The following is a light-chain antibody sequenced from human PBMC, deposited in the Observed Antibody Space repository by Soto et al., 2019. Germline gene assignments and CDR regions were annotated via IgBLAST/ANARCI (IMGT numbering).Light chain of an antibody. V-gene: IGKV1-9*01. Sequence: DIQLTQSPSFLSASAGDRVTITCRASQGISSYLACYQQKPGKAPNLLIYTASTLQSGVPSRFSGSGSGTEFTLTISSLQPEDLATYYCQQVNSYPFTFGPGTKVDLK. J-gene: IGKJ3*01. CDR1: QGISSY. CDR2: TAS. CDR3: QQVNSYPFT.